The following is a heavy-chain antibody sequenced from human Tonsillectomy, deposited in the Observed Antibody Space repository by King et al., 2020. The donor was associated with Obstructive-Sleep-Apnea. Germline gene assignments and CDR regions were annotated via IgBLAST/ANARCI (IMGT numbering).Heavy chain of an antibody. V-gene: IGHV4-39*07. D-gene: IGHD3-22*01. CDR3: ARGKGDDSSVHYSRVLGY. Sequence: QLQESGPGLVKPSETLSLTCTVSGGSISSSGYYWGWVRQPPGKGLEWIGSIYYSGSTYYNSSLKSRVTISLDTSKNQVSLRLSSVTAADTAIYYCARGKGDDSSVHYSRVLGYWGQGTLVTVSS. CDR1: GGSISSSGYY. CDR2: IYYSGST. J-gene: IGHJ4*02.